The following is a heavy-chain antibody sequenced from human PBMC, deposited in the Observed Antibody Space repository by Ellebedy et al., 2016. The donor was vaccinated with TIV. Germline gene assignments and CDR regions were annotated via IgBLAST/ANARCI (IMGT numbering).Heavy chain of an antibody. J-gene: IGHJ4*02. D-gene: IGHD2-8*01. CDR1: GGSFSGYY. Sequence: SETLSLXXAVYGGSFSGYYWSSVRQPPVKGLEWIGEMNHSGSTSYNPSLESRVTISIDTSKNQFSLRLSSVTAADTAVYYCARGIYDVYHFDYWGQGTLVTVSS. CDR2: MNHSGST. CDR3: ARGIYDVYHFDY. V-gene: IGHV4-34*01.